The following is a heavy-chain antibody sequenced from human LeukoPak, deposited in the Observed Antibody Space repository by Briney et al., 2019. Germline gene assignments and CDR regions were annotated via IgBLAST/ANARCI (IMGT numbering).Heavy chain of an antibody. V-gene: IGHV3-23*01. D-gene: IGHD5-18*01. J-gene: IGHJ4*02. Sequence: PGGSLRLSCAASGFTFSSYAMSWVRQAPGKGLEWVSAISGSGGSTYYADSVKGRFTISRDNSKNTLYLQMNSLRAEDTAVYYCANALPGYSYGLPLFDYWGQGTLVTGSS. CDR3: ANALPGYSYGLPLFDY. CDR2: ISGSGGST. CDR1: GFTFSSYA.